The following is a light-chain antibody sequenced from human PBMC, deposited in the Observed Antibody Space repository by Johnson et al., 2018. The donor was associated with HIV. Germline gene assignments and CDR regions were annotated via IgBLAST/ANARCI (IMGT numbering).Light chain of an antibody. CDR2: EDY. J-gene: IGLJ1*01. Sequence: ALLTQPPSVSAAPGQRVNISCSGHSSNIENYFVSWYQQLTGAAPRLLIYEDYKRPSGIPDRFSGSKSGASATLGITGLQTGDEADYYCGTWDTSLRGLYVFGTGTRVSIL. CDR1: SSNIENYF. CDR3: GTWDTSLRGLYV. V-gene: IGLV1-51*02.